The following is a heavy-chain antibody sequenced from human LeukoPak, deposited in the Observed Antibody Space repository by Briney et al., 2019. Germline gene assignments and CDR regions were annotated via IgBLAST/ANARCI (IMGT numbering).Heavy chain of an antibody. J-gene: IGHJ4*02. D-gene: IGHD5-18*01. Sequence: SVKVSCKASGGTFISYAISWVRQAPGQGREWRGGIIPIFGTANYAQKFQGRVTITTDESTSTAYMELSSLRSEDTAVYYCARAPQLWLLSYFDYWGQGTLVTVSS. CDR2: IIPIFGTA. CDR3: ARAPQLWLLSYFDY. V-gene: IGHV1-69*05. CDR1: GGTFISYA.